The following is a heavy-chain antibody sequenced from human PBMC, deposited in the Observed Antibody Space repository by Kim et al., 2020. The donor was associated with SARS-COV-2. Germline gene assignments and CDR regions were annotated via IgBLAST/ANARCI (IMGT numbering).Heavy chain of an antibody. D-gene: IGHD2-2*01. CDR1: GFTFSSYS. CDR2: ISCSSSYI. CDR3: ARGGYCSSTSCLDY. J-gene: IGHJ4*02. V-gene: IGHV3-21*01. Sequence: GGSLRLSCAASGFTFSSYSMNWVRQAPGKGLEWVSSISCSSSYIYYADSVKGRFTISRDNAKNSLYLQMNSLRAEDTAVYYCARGGYCSSTSCLDYWGQGTLVTVSS.